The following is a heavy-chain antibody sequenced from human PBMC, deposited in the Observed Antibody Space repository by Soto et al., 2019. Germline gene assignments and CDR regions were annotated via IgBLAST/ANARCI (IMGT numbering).Heavy chain of an antibody. CDR1: GFTFDDNA. CDR3: AISPDSGGRNTFIY. D-gene: IGHD1-26*01. J-gene: IGHJ4*02. Sequence: GVSLRPSCVVSGFTFDDNAMHWVQQAPEKGLEWVSGINWKSDIGYADSVKGRFTISRDNAENSLYLQMNGLRAEDTALYYCAISPDSGGRNTFIYWGQGTQVTVSS. V-gene: IGHV3-9*01. CDR2: INWKSDI.